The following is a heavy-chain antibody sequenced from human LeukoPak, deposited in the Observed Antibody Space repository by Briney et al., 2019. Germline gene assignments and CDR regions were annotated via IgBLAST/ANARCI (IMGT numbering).Heavy chain of an antibody. CDR2: FIPIFGTA. D-gene: IGHD2-2*01. Sequence: ASVKVSCKAPEATLATNATSWFRKAPGQGLGWRERFIPIFGTANYAQKFQGRVTITADKSTSTAYMELSSLRSEDTAVYYCARSGCSSTSCYAGHWFDPWGQGTLVTVSS. CDR1: EATLATNA. CDR3: ARSGCSSTSCYAGHWFDP. V-gene: IGHV1-69*06. J-gene: IGHJ5*02.